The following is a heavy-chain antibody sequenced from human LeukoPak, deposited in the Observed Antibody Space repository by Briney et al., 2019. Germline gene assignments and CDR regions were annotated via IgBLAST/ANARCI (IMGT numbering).Heavy chain of an antibody. D-gene: IGHD5-18*01. CDR2: TRYDGSHS. CDR3: ARDNSYGFMGCMDY. J-gene: IGHJ4*02. V-gene: IGHV3-30*02. Sequence: PGGSLSFSCEAPGLAFSTYGWNWVGKAPGKGLRWVAFTRYDGSHSEYEDSVKGRFSIARDDSKSTLYLQMNSLRAEDTGVYYCARDNSYGFMGCMDYWGQGTRVTVSS. CDR1: GLAFSTYG.